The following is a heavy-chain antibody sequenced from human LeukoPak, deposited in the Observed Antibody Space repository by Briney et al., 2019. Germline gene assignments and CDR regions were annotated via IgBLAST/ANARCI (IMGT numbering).Heavy chain of an antibody. J-gene: IGHJ6*02. CDR1: GGSISSYY. Sequence: SETLSLTCTVSGGSISSYYWSWIRQPAGKGLEWIGRIYTRGSTNYNPSLKSRVTMSVDKSKNQFSLKLSSVTAADTAVYYCARGGQYGSGSYYTYYYYGMDVWGQGTTVTVSS. CDR2: IYTRGST. V-gene: IGHV4-4*07. D-gene: IGHD3-10*01. CDR3: ARGGQYGSGSYYTYYYYGMDV.